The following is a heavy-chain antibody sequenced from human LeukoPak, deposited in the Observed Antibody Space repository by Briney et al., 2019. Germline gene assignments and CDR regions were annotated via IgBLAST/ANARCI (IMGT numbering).Heavy chain of an antibody. J-gene: IGHJ5*02. Sequence: ASVKVSCKASGYTFTSYDINWVRQATGQGLEWMGWMNPNSGNTGYAQKFQGRVTITRNTSISTAYMELSSLRSEDTAIYYCATSESGRSWDWFAPWGQGTLVTVSS. D-gene: IGHD3-10*01. V-gene: IGHV1-8*03. CDR2: MNPNSGNT. CDR1: GYTFTSYD. CDR3: ATSESGRSWDWFAP.